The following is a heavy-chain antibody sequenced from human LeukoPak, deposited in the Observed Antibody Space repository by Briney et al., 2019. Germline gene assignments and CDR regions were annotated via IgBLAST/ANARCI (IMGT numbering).Heavy chain of an antibody. CDR3: ARDRTGRYSYGDY. CDR2: IKQDGSEK. Sequence: PGGSLRLSCAASGFTFSSYWMSWVRQAPGKGLEWVANIKQDGSEKYYVDSVKGRFTISRDNAKNSLYLQMNRLRAEDTALYYCARDRTGRYSYGDYWGQGTLVTVSS. D-gene: IGHD5-18*01. CDR1: GFTFSSYW. V-gene: IGHV3-7*03. J-gene: IGHJ4*02.